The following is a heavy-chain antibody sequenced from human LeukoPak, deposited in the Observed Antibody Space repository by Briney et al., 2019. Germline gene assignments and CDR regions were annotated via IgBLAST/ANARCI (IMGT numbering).Heavy chain of an antibody. CDR3: ATTPLYDSSGYYLGY. D-gene: IGHD3-22*01. CDR2: ISYSGST. J-gene: IGHJ4*02. CDR1: GGSISSYY. Sequence: PSETLSLTCTVSGGSISSYYWSWIRQPLGKGLEWIGYISYSGSTNYNPSLKSRVTISVDTSKNQFSLKLSSVTAADTAVYYCATTPLYDSSGYYLGYWGQGTLVTVSS. V-gene: IGHV4-59*01.